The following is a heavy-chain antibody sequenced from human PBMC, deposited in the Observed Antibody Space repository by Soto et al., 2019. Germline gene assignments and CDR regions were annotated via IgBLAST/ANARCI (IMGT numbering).Heavy chain of an antibody. CDR2: MYPDDSDI. Sequence: PGESLKISCKASGHSFSFYWIGWVRQMPGKGLEWMAIMYPDDSDIRYSPSFEAHVTISADKSTSTAFLQWSSLKASDTAMYYCATAYVYDFENSNYYRDAFDIWGQGTLVTVSS. D-gene: IGHD3-22*01. V-gene: IGHV5-51*01. CDR1: GHSFSFYW. CDR3: ATAYVYDFENSNYYRDAFDI. J-gene: IGHJ3*02.